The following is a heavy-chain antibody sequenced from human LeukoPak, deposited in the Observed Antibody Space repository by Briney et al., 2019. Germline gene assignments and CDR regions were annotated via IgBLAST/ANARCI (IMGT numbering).Heavy chain of an antibody. D-gene: IGHD6-6*01. Sequence: GGSLRLSCATSGFTFTTFWMHWVRQAPGKGLVWVSRINHDGSSTNYADSVKGRFTISRDNAKNTVYLQMNSLRAEDTAVYYCARGPYSSSSDYWGQGTLVTVSS. CDR3: ARGPYSSSSDY. V-gene: IGHV3-74*01. CDR1: GFTFTTFW. J-gene: IGHJ4*02. CDR2: INHDGSST.